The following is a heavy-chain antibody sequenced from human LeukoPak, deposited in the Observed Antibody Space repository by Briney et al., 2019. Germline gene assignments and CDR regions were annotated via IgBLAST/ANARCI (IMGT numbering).Heavy chain of an antibody. D-gene: IGHD6-13*01. V-gene: IGHV4-59*08. Sequence: PSETLSLTCTVSGGSISSYYWSWLRQPPGKGLEWIGYIYYSGSTNYSPSLKSRVTISVDTSKNQFSLKLSSVTAADTAVYYCARHSNWPYYFDYWGQGTLVTVSS. CDR2: IYYSGST. J-gene: IGHJ4*02. CDR1: GGSISSYY. CDR3: ARHSNWPYYFDY.